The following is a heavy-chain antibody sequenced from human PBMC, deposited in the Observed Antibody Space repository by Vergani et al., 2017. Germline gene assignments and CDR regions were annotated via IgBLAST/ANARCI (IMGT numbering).Heavy chain of an antibody. Sequence: QVQLVESGGGVVQPGRSLRLSCEASGFTFSSYAMHWVRQAPGKGMEWVAVISSDGSNKYYADSGKGRFTISRDNSKNTLYLQMNSRRAEDTAVYYCARDWGPWDIVVVGNYWGQGTLVTVSS. CDR1: GFTFSSYA. CDR3: ARDWGPWDIVVVGNY. J-gene: IGHJ4*02. D-gene: IGHD2-2*01. CDR2: ISSDGSNK. V-gene: IGHV3-30-3*01.